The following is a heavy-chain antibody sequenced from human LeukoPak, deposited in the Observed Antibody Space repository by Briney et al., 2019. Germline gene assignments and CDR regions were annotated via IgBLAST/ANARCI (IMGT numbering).Heavy chain of an antibody. CDR3: ARDVTDYGDYPYYYYMDV. V-gene: IGHV3-11*01. D-gene: IGHD4-17*01. J-gene: IGHJ6*03. CDR2: ISSSGSTI. Sequence: GSLRLFCAASGFTFSDYYMSWIRQAPGKGLEWVSYISSSGSTIYYAGSVKGRFTISRDNAKNSLYLQMNSLRAEDTAVYYCARDVTDYGDYPYYYYMDVWGKGTTVTISS. CDR1: GFTFSDYY.